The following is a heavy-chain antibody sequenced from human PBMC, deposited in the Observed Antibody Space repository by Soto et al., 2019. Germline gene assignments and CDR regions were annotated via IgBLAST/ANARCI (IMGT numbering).Heavy chain of an antibody. V-gene: IGHV4-34*01. CDR2: INHSGST. CDR1: GGSFSGYY. Sequence: PSETLSLTCAVYGGSFSGYYWSWIRQPPGKGLEWIGEINHSGSTNYNPSLKSRATISVDTSKNQFSLKLSSVTAADTAVYYCARGSYYYDSSGYPRGNWFDPWGQGTLVTVSS. CDR3: ARGSYYYDSSGYPRGNWFDP. D-gene: IGHD3-22*01. J-gene: IGHJ5*02.